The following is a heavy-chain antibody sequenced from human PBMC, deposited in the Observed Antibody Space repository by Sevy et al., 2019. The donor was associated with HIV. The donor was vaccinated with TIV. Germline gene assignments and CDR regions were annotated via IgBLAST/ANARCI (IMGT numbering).Heavy chain of an antibody. V-gene: IGHV4-39*01. Sequence: SETLSLTCTVSGGSISSSSYYWGWIRQPPGKGLEWIGSIYYSGSTYYNPSLKSRVTISVDTSKNQFSLKLSPVTAADTAVYYCARQTIFGVACFDYWGQGTLVTVSS. CDR3: ARQTIFGVACFDY. CDR2: IYYSGST. D-gene: IGHD3-3*01. J-gene: IGHJ4*02. CDR1: GGSISSSSYY.